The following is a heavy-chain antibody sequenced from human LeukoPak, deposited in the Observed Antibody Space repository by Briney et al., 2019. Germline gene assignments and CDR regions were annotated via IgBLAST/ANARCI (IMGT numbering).Heavy chain of an antibody. CDR3: AKTYCGSTSCPFDY. Sequence: GESLKISCKGSGYNFITSWIGWVRQMPGQGLEWMGIIYPGDSDTRYSPSFQGQVTVSVDKSISTAYLQWSSLKASDTAMYYCAKTYCGSTSCPFDYWGRGTLVTVSS. V-gene: IGHV5-51*01. CDR1: GYNFITSW. CDR2: IYPGDSDT. J-gene: IGHJ4*02. D-gene: IGHD2-2*01.